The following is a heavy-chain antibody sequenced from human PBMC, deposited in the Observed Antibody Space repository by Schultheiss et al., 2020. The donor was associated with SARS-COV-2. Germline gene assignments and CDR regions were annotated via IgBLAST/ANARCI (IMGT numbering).Heavy chain of an antibody. CDR2: INSDGSST. Sequence: GESLKISCAASGFTFSSYWMHWVRQAPGKGLVWVSRINSDGSSTSYADSVKGRFTISRDNAKNTLYLQMNSLRAEDTAVYYCARDQGWNCSGGSCYSGWFDPWGQGTLVTVSS. D-gene: IGHD2-15*01. CDR3: ARDQGWNCSGGSCYSGWFDP. V-gene: IGHV3-74*01. J-gene: IGHJ5*02. CDR1: GFTFSSYW.